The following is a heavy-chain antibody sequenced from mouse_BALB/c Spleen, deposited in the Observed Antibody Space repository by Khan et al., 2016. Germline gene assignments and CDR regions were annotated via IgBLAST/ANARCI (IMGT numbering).Heavy chain of an antibody. CDR2: IDPANGNT. CDR1: GFNIKDTY. D-gene: IGHD2-4*01. J-gene: IGHJ3*01. Sequence: VQLQQSGAELVKPGASVKLSCTASGFNIKDTYMHWVKQRPEQGLEWIGRIDPANGNTKYDPKFQGKATITADTSSNTAYLQLSSLTSADTAVYYCAISPYDYDVGFAYGGQGTLVTVSA. CDR3: AISPYDYDVGFAY. V-gene: IGHV14-3*02.